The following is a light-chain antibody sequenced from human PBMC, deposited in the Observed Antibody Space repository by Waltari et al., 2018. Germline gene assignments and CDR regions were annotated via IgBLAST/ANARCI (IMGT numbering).Light chain of an antibody. V-gene: IGLV2-14*01. CDR3: GSYSTNTLPWI. CDR1: SSDVGGSRS. J-gene: IGLJ2*01. CDR2: DVF. Sequence: QSALIQPASVSGSPGQSITISCSGSSSDVGGSRSVSWYQQHPGKAPKMIIFDVFNRPSGVSLRFSGSKSGSTASLNISDLQTEDEADYYCGSYSTNTLPWIFGGGTKVTVL.